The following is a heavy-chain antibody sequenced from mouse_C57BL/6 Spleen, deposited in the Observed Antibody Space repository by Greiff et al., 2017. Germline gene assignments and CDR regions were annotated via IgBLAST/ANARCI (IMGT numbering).Heavy chain of an antibody. Sequence: EVQLQESGPGLVKPSQSLSLTCSVTGYSITSGYYWNWIRQFPGNKLEWMGYISYDGSNNYNPSLKNRISITRDTSKNQFFLKLNSVTTEDTATYYCASDYYFDYWGQGTTLTVSS. CDR1: GYSITSGYY. J-gene: IGHJ2*01. CDR3: ASDYYFDY. V-gene: IGHV3-6*01. CDR2: ISYDGSN.